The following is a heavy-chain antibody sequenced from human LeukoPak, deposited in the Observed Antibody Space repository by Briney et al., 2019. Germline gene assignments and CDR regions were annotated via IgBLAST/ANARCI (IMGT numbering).Heavy chain of an antibody. CDR1: GGSISSYY. CDR2: TYYSGST. CDR3: ASYNEGVDY. Sequence: SETLSLTCTVSGGSISSYYWSWIRQPPGKGLEWIGYTYYSGSTNYNPSLKSRVTISVDTSKNQFSLKLSSVTAAGTAVYYCASYNEGVDYWGQGTLVTVSS. V-gene: IGHV4-59*08. J-gene: IGHJ4*02. D-gene: IGHD1-1*01.